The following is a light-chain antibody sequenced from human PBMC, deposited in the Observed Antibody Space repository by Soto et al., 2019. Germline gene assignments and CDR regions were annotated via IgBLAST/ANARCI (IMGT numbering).Light chain of an antibody. J-gene: IGLJ2*01. V-gene: IGLV2-11*01. Sequence: QSALTQPHSVSGSPGQSVTISCTGTSSDVGGYNYVSWYQQHPGKAPKLMIYDVSKRPSGVPDRFSGSKSGNTASLTISGLQAEDEADYYCCSYAGSLVVFGGGTKLTVL. CDR2: DVS. CDR1: SSDVGGYNY. CDR3: CSYAGSLVV.